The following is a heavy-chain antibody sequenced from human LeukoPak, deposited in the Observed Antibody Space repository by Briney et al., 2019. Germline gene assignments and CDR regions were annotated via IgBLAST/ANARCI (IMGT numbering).Heavy chain of an antibody. D-gene: IGHD6-13*01. Sequence: GASVKVSCKASGYTFTSYGISWVRQAPGQGLEWMGWINPNSGGTNYAQKFQGRVTMTRDTSISTAYMELSRLRSDDTAVYYCARVINRSSSWSQGGYYYYMDVWGKGTTVTVSS. CDR1: GYTFTSYG. CDR2: INPNSGGT. V-gene: IGHV1-2*02. J-gene: IGHJ6*03. CDR3: ARVINRSSSWSQGGYYYYMDV.